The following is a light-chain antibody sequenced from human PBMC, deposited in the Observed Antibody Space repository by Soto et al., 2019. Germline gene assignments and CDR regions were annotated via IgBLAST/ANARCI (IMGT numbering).Light chain of an antibody. J-gene: IGKJ4*01. Sequence: IQLTQSPSSLSASVGDRVTITCRASQGISSYLAWYQQKPGKAPKLLIYAASTLQSGVPSRFSGSGSGTDFTLTISSLQPEDFATYYCQRLNSYPLTFGGGTRWISN. CDR1: QGISSY. CDR2: AAS. V-gene: IGKV1-9*01. CDR3: QRLNSYPLT.